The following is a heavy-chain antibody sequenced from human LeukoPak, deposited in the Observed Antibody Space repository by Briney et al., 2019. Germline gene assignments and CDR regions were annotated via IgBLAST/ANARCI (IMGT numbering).Heavy chain of an antibody. V-gene: IGHV3-23*01. CDR1: GFTFSSYA. CDR2: ISGGGST. J-gene: IGHJ4*02. Sequence: PGGSLRLSCAASGFTFSSYAMSWVRQAPEKGLEWVSAISGGGSTYYADSVKGRFTISRDNSKNTLYLQMNSLRDEDTAVYYCARDHGYAFDYWGQGTLVTVSS. D-gene: IGHD5-12*01. CDR3: ARDHGYAFDY.